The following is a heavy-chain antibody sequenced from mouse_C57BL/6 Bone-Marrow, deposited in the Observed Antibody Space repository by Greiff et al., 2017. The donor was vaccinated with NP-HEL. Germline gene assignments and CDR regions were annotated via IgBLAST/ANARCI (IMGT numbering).Heavy chain of an antibody. CDR2: IRNKANNHAT. CDR1: GFTFSDAW. CDR3: THGSSYFYWYFDV. D-gene: IGHD1-1*01. Sequence: EVKVEESGGGLVQPGGSMKLSCAASGFTFSDAWMDWVRQSPEKGLEWVAEIRNKANNHATYYAESVKGRFTISRDDSKSSVYLQMNSLRAEDTGIYYCTHGSSYFYWYFDVWGTGTTVTVSS. V-gene: IGHV6-6*01. J-gene: IGHJ1*03.